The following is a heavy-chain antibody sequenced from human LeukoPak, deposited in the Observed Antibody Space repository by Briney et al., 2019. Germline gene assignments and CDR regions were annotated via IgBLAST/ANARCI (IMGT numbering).Heavy chain of an antibody. CDR3: TREGSSWGFYFDY. D-gene: IGHD6-13*01. CDR2: ISGGGGST. J-gene: IGHJ4*02. CDR1: GFTFSSYA. Sequence: QPGGSLRLSCAASGFTFSSYAMSWVRQAPGKGLEWVTAISGGGGSTYYADSVKGRFTISRDNAKNSLYLQMNSLRGEDTAVYYCTREGSSWGFYFDYWGQGALVTVSS. V-gene: IGHV3-23*01.